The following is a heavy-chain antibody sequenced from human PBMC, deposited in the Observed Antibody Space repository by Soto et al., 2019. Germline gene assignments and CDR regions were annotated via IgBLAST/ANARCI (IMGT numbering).Heavy chain of an antibody. CDR3: ARTYYSGSGSYCPDY. J-gene: IGHJ4*02. D-gene: IGHD3-10*01. Sequence: QVQLVESGGGVVQPGRSLRLSCAASGFTFSNYGMHWVRQAPGRGLEWVAVIWYDGSNEHYADSVKGRFTVSRDNSKNTLHLQMNSLRAEDTAVYYCARTYYSGSGSYCPDYWGQGTLVTVSS. CDR2: IWYDGSNE. CDR1: GFTFSNYG. V-gene: IGHV3-33*01.